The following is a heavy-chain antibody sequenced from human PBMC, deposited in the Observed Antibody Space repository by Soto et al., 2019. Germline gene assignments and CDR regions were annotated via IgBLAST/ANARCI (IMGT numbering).Heavy chain of an antibody. CDR1: GDTFTDYY. CDR3: ARGGHVVVVTAALDY. CDR2: VNPSGGHT. J-gene: IGHJ4*02. D-gene: IGHD2-21*02. Sequence: ASVKVSCKASGDTFTDYYIHWVRQAPGQGLEWMGTVNPSGGHTTYAQHFLGRVTMTRDTSTSTLYMELTSLTSDDTAIYYCARGGHVVVVTAALDYWGQGTPVTGSS. V-gene: IGHV1-46*01.